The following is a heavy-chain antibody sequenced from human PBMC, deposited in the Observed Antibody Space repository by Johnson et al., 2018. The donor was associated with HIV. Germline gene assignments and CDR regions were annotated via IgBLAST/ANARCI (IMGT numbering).Heavy chain of an antibody. J-gene: IGHJ3*02. D-gene: IGHD6-19*01. CDR3: AKDLELSPGTARAVGGSFDI. CDR2: ISYDGSNK. V-gene: IGHV3-30*18. CDR1: GFTFSSYG. Sequence: QMLLVESGGGLVQPGRSLRLSCAASGFTFSSYGMHWVRQAPGKGLEWVAVISYDGSNKYYADSVKGRFTISRDNSKNTLYLQMNSLRAEDTAVYYCAKDLELSPGTARAVGGSFDIWGQGTMVTVSS.